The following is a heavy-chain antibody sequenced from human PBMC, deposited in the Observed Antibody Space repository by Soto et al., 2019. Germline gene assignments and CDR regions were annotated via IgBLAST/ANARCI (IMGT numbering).Heavy chain of an antibody. CDR1: GGTFSSYA. CDR2: INPSGGST. CDR3: ARLNGNYYYMDV. J-gene: IGHJ6*03. Sequence: ASVKVSCKASGGTFSSYAISWVRQAPGQGLEWMGIINPSGGSTSYAQKFQGRVTMTRDTSTSTVYMELSSLRSEDTAVYYCARLNGNYYYMDVWGKGTTVTVSS. V-gene: IGHV1-46*03.